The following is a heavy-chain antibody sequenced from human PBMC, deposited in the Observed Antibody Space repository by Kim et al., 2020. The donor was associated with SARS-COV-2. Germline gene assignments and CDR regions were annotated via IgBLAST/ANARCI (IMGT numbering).Heavy chain of an antibody. CDR2: INAGNGHT. D-gene: IGHD3-10*01. CDR3: ARDQILWFGTNWFDP. V-gene: IGHV1-3*01. CDR1: GYTFTSYA. J-gene: IGHJ5*02. Sequence: ASVKVSCKASGYTFTSYAIHWVRQAPGQRLEWMGWINAGNGHTKFSQKFQGIFTITRDTIASIAYMELSSLRSEDTAVYYCARDQILWFGTNWFDPWGQGTLVTVSS.